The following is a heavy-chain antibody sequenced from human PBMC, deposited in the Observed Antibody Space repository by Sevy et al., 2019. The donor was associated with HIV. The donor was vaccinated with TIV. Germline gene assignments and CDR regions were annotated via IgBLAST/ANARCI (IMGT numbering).Heavy chain of an antibody. CDR3: AREYSGGAYGMDV. V-gene: IGHV3-30*03. J-gene: IGHJ6*02. CDR2: ISFDGSVK. CDR1: GFTFSDHD. D-gene: IGHD3-10*01. Sequence: GGSLRLSCEASGFTFSDHDMNWVRQAPGKGLEWVALISFDGSVKYYADSVKGRFTISRDNSKNTLYLQTTGLRVDDTAVYYGAREYSGGAYGMDVWGQGTTVTVSS.